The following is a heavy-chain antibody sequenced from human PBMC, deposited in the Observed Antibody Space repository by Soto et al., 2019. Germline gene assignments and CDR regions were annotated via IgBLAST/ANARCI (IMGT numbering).Heavy chain of an antibody. J-gene: IGHJ4*02. CDR1: GGSINNHY. CDR3: ARANWFFDY. V-gene: IGHV4-59*11. D-gene: IGHD7-27*01. CDR2: IYYSGST. Sequence: QVQLQESGPGLVKPSETLSLTCTVSGGSINNHYWSWIRQPPGQGLEWIGYIYYSGSTNYNPSLKSRVTMSVDTSKNQFSLMLSSLTAADTAIYYCARANWFFDYWGQGTLVTVSS.